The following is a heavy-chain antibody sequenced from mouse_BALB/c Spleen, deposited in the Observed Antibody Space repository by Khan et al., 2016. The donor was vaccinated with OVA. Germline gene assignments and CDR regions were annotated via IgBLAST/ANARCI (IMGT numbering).Heavy chain of an antibody. CDR1: GYSITSGYG. J-gene: IGHJ2*01. CDR2: ISYSGST. Sequence: LQESGPGLVKPSQSLSLTCTVTGYSITSGYGWNWIRQFPGNKLEWMGYISYSGSTNYNPSLKSRISITRDTSKNQFLLQLNSVATEDTATYSCARTARIKYWGQGTTLTVSS. V-gene: IGHV3-2*02. D-gene: IGHD1-2*01. CDR3: ARTARIKY.